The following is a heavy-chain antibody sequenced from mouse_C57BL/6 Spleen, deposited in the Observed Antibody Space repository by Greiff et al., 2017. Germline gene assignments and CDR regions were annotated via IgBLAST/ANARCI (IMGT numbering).Heavy chain of an antibody. CDR3: ARSRDYAPFAY. J-gene: IGHJ3*01. Sequence: QVQLPQPGAELVKPGASVKMSCKASVYTFTSYWLTWVKQRPGQGLEWIGDIYPGSGSTNYNEKFKSKATLPVDTSSSIAYMQLSGLTSEDSAVYYCARSRDYAPFAYWGQGTLVTVSA. CDR2: IYPGSGST. V-gene: IGHV1-55*01. D-gene: IGHD2-4*01. CDR1: VYTFTSYW.